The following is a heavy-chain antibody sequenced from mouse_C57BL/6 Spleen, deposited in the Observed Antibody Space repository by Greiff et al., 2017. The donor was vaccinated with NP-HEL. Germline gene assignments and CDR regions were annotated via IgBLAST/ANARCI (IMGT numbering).Heavy chain of an antibody. CDR1: GYTFTSYD. J-gene: IGHJ4*01. CDR2: IYPRDGST. V-gene: IGHV1-85*01. CDR3: ARDITTVVATHYAMDY. Sequence: QVQLQQSGPELVKPGASVKLSCKASGYTFTSYDINWVKQRPGQGLEWIGWIYPRDGSTKYNEKFKGKATLTVDTSSSTAYMELHSLTSEDSAVYFCARDITTVVATHYAMDYWGQGTSVTVSS. D-gene: IGHD1-1*01.